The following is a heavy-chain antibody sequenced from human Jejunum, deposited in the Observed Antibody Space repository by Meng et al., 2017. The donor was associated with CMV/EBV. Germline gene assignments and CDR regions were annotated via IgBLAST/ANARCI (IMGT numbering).Heavy chain of an antibody. D-gene: IGHD6-19*01. V-gene: IGHV4-61*02. CDR2: IDTSGGT. CDR1: GGSISSDNYY. J-gene: IGHJ4*02. Sequence: QVQLQESGPGLVKPSQTLSLTGTVSGGSISSDNYYWSWIRQPAGQGLEWIGRIDTSGGTNYNPSLKSRVTISVDASKNQFSLKLSSVTAADTAVYYCASRSSGWTPFDSWGQGTLVTVSS. CDR3: ASRSSGWTPFDS.